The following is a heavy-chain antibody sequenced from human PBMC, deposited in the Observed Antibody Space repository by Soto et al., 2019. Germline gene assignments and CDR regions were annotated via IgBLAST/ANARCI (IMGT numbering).Heavy chain of an antibody. CDR1: GFTFSSYA. Sequence: GGSLRLSCAASGFTFSSYAMSWVRQAPGKGLEWVSAISGSGSSTYYADSVKGRFTISRDNSKNTLYLQMNSLRAEDTAVYYCARELGSGSLFRSYYYYYGMDVWGQGTTVTVSS. CDR2: ISGSGSST. CDR3: ARELGSGSLFRSYYYYYGMDV. D-gene: IGHD3-10*01. J-gene: IGHJ6*02. V-gene: IGHV3-23*01.